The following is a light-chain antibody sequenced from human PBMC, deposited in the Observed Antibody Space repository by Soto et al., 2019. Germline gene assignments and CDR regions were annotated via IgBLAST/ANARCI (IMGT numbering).Light chain of an antibody. CDR3: QQYYTIPRT. V-gene: IGKV4-1*01. J-gene: IGKJ1*01. CDR2: WAS. CDR1: QSVLYRSDNKNY. Sequence: DIVMTQSPDSLAVSLGERATIDCKSSQSVLYRSDNKNYLAWYQQKSGQPPKLLIYWASNRESGVPERFSGSGSGTDFTLTISSLQAEDVAVYYCQQYYTIPRTFGQGTKVEIK.